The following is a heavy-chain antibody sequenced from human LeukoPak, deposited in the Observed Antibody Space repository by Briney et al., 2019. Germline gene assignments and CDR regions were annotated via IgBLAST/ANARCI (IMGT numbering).Heavy chain of an antibody. D-gene: IGHD5-12*01. Sequence: ASVGASYSAFGSPFTTYDINWLRQATGQGRGGWGGMSPNSGNTGYAQKFQGRVTMTRNTSINTAYMELSSLRSEDTAVYYCARVNRGYSGYAIDYWGQGTLVTVSS. J-gene: IGHJ4*02. CDR3: ARVNRGYSGYAIDY. V-gene: IGHV1-8*01. CDR2: MSPNSGNT. CDR1: GSPFTTYD.